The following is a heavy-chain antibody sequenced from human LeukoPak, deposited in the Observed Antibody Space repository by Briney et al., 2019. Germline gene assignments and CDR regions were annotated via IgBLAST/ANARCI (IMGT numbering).Heavy chain of an antibody. CDR1: GFTFSSYS. CDR3: ARDGSMYYFDY. D-gene: IGHD3-10*01. CDR2: IRSSSSYI. V-gene: IGHV3-21*01. J-gene: IGHJ4*02. Sequence: GGSLRLSCAASGFTFSSYSMNWVRQAPGKGLEWVSSIRSSSSYIYYADSVKGRFTISRDNAKNSLYLQMNSLRAEDTAVYYCARDGSMYYFDYWGQGTLVTVSS.